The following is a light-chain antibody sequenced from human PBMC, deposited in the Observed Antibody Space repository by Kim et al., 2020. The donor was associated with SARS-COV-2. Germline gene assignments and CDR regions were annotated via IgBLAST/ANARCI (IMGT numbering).Light chain of an antibody. CDR2: GAS. CDR1: QTISTN. J-gene: IGKJ1*01. Sequence: SPGARAILSCRASQTISTNLAWYQQKSGQPPRLLIYGASSRATGIPARFTASGSGAEFTLTINNIQSEDFAVYYCQHYNDWPPWTFGQGTKVDIK. CDR3: QHYNDWPPWT. V-gene: IGKV3-15*01.